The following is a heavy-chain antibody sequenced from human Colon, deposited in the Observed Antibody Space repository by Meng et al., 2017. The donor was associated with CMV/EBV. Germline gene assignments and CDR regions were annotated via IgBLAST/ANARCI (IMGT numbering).Heavy chain of an antibody. V-gene: IGHV3-30*03. D-gene: IGHD2-15*01. J-gene: IGHJ4*02. CDR3: AREMGHKKRIFDY. CDR2: ISYDGTDK. Sequence: GASLKISCAASGFNFSNYGMHWIRQSPGKGLEWVALISYDGTDKYYADYVKGQFTISRDNSKNTLYLQMNSLRTEDTAVYYCAREMGHKKRIFDYWGQGTLVTVSS. CDR1: GFNFSNYG.